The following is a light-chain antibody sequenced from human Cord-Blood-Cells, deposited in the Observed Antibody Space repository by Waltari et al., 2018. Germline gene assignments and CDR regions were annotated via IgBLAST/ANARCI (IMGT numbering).Light chain of an antibody. CDR2: AAS. CDR3: QQSYSTLPYT. Sequence: DIQMTQSPSSLSASVGDRVTITCRASQSISSYLNWYQQKPGKAPKLLIYAASSLQSGVPSMFSGSGSETDFTLTISSLQPEDFATYYCQQSYSTLPYTFGQGTKLEIK. J-gene: IGKJ2*01. CDR1: QSISSY. V-gene: IGKV1-39*01.